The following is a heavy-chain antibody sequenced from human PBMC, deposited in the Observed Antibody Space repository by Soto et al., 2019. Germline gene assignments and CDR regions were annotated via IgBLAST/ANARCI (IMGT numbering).Heavy chain of an antibody. D-gene: IGHD2-21*01. CDR1: GFTFRNYA. Sequence: PGGSLRLSCIASGFTFRNYAMAWVRQAPGEDLEWVSAIGTSGTPTLYADSVKSRFSISRDDSWNTVSLQMNSLGVEDTATYYCTRILWSSRRDALDIWGQGTTVTVSS. CDR3: TRILWSSRRDALDI. V-gene: IGHV3-23*01. CDR2: IGTSGTPT. J-gene: IGHJ6*02.